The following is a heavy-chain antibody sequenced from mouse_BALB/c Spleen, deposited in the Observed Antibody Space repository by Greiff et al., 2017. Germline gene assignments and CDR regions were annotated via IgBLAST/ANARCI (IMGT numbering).Heavy chain of an antibody. CDR3: ARGKGYGNYGRAMDY. D-gene: IGHD2-1*01. Sequence: EVQGVESGGGLVKPGGSLKLSCAASGFTFSSYAMSWVRQTPEKRLEWVASISSGGSTYYPDSVKGRFTISRDNARNILYLQMSSLRSEDTAMYYCARGKGYGNYGRAMDYWGQGTSVTVSS. V-gene: IGHV5-6-5*01. CDR1: GFTFSSYA. J-gene: IGHJ4*01. CDR2: ISSGGST.